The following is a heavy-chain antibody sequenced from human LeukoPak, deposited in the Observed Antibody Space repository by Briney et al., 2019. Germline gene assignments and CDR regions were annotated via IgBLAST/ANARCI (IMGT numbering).Heavy chain of an antibody. J-gene: IGHJ6*02. D-gene: IGHD4-11*01. Sequence: GGSLRLSCAASGFTFSSYWMHWVRQVPGRGLVWVSRLNNDGANTAYADSVKGRFTISRDNSKNTLYLQMNSLRAEDTAVYYCARPYYSNYYCYGMDVWGQGTTVTVSS. CDR2: LNNDGANT. CDR3: ARPYYSNYYCYGMDV. CDR1: GFTFSSYW. V-gene: IGHV3-74*01.